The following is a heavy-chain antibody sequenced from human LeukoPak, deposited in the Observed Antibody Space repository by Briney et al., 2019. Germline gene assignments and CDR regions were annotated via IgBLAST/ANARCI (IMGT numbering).Heavy chain of an antibody. V-gene: IGHV3-74*01. CDR1: GFTFSSYW. CDR2: INTDASRT. J-gene: IGHJ6*02. Sequence: GGSLRLSCAGSGFTFSSYWMHWVRQAPGKGLVWVSHINTDASRTDYADSVEGRFTISRDNAKNTVYLQMNSLRAEDTALYYCVRLGYCSGGRCFGMDVWGQGTTVTVSS. CDR3: VRLGYCSGGRCFGMDV. D-gene: IGHD2-15*01.